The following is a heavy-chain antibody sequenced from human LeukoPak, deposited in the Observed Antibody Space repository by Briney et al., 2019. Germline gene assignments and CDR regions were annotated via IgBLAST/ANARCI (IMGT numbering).Heavy chain of an antibody. CDR1: GFTFSDYY. V-gene: IGHV3-11*06. Sequence: PGGSLRLSCAASGFTFSDYYMSWIRQAPGKGLEWVSYISSSSSYTNYADSVKGRLTISRDNAKNSLYLQMNSLRAEDTAVYYCARDRRSVYYDILTAKDAFDIWGQGTMVTVSS. CDR3: ARDRRSVYYDILTAKDAFDI. CDR2: ISSSSSYT. J-gene: IGHJ3*02. D-gene: IGHD3-9*01.